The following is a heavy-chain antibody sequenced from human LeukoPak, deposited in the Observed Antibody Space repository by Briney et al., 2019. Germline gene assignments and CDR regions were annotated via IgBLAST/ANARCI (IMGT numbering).Heavy chain of an antibody. J-gene: IGHJ6*02. CDR1: GFTFSSYE. Sequence: GGSLRLSCAASGFTFSSYEMNWVRLAPGKGLEWVSYISSSGSTIYYADSVKGRFTISRDNAKNSLYLQMNSLRAEDTAVYYCAGEGKENYGMDVWGQGTTVTVSS. CDR3: AGEGKENYGMDV. CDR2: ISSSGSTI. V-gene: IGHV3-48*03.